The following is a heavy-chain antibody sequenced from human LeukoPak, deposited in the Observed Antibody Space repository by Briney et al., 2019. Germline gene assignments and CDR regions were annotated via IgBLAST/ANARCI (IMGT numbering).Heavy chain of an antibody. V-gene: IGHV1-8*01. J-gene: IGHJ1*01. CDR2: MNPNSGNT. CDR3: ARTARLATHYSAEYFQH. Sequence: ASVKVSCKASGYTFTSYDINWVRQATGQGLEWMGWMNPNSGNTGYAQKFQGRVTMTRNTSISTAYMELSSLRSEDTAVYYCARTARLATHYSAEYFQHWGQGTLVTVSS. D-gene: IGHD2-15*01. CDR1: GYTFTSYD.